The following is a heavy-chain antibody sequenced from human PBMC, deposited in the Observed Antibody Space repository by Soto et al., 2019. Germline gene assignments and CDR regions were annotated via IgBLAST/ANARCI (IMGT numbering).Heavy chain of an antibody. V-gene: IGHV3-23*01. CDR2: ISGSGGST. Sequence: EVQLLESGGGLVQPGGSLRLSCAASGFTFSSYAMSWVRQAPGKGLEWVSAISGSGGSTYYADSVKGRFTSSRDNSKNTLYLKMNSLRAEGTAVYYCARRSSGWYFDYWGQGTLVTVSS. CDR3: ARRSSGWYFDY. D-gene: IGHD6-19*01. J-gene: IGHJ4*02. CDR1: GFTFSSYA.